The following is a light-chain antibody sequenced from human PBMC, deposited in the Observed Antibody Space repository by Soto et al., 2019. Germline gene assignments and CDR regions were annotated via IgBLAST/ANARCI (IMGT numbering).Light chain of an antibody. Sequence: DSHLTKTPTTLSASVGDRVTITLRASQSIRSLLAWYQPKPGKAPKVLIYDASSLGSGVPSRFSGSGSGTDFTLTISCLQPEDLAAYHCQSSYSTLTSCPATNLDIK. CDR3: QSSYSTLT. CDR2: DAS. CDR1: QSIRSL. J-gene: IGKJ3*01. V-gene: IGKV1-39*01.